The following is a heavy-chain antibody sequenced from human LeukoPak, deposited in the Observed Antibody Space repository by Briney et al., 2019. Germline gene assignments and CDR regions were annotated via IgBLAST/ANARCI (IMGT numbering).Heavy chain of an antibody. D-gene: IGHD5-12*01. CDR3: ARGRMGVRKKWLRFSNNWFDP. CDR1: GYTFTGYY. CDR2: MNPNSGNT. J-gene: IGHJ5*02. V-gene: IGHV1-8*02. Sequence: GASVKVSCKASGYTFTGYYMHWVRQATGQGLEWMGWMNPNSGNTGYAQKFQGRVTMTRNTSISTAYMELSSLRSEDTAVYYCARGRMGVRKKWLRFSNNWFDPWGQGTLVTVSS.